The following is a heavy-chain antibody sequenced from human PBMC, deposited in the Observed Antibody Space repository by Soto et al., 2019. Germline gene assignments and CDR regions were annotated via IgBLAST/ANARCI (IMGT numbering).Heavy chain of an antibody. CDR1: GYTFTSYY. CDR2: INPSGGST. V-gene: IGHV1-46*01. D-gene: IGHD4-17*01. J-gene: IGHJ1*01. Sequence: QVQLVQSGAEVKKPGASVKVSCKASGYTFTSYYMHWVRQAPGQGLEWMGIINPSGGSTSYAQKFQGRVTMTRDTSTSTVYMGLSSLRSEDTAVYYCAGGGYGDHPAEYFQHWGQGTLVTVSS. CDR3: AGGGYGDHPAEYFQH.